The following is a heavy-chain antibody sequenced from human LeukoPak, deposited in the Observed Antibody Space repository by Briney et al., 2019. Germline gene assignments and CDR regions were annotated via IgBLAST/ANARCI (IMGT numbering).Heavy chain of an antibody. J-gene: IGHJ5*02. V-gene: IGHV1-24*01. CDR2: VNPEDGET. CDR3: ARGVSSGSEGP. CDR1: GYTLTELS. D-gene: IGHD1-26*01. Sequence: ASVKVSCKVSGYTLTELSIHWVRQAPGKGLEWMGGVNPEDGETIYAQKFQGRVTMTEDTPIDTTYMEVSSLRSEDTAVYFCARGVSSGSEGPWGQGTLVTVSS.